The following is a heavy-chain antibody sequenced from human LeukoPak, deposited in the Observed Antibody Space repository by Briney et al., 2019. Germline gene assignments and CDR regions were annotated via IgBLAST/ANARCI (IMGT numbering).Heavy chain of an antibody. V-gene: IGHV3-30*03. Sequence: GGSLRLSCAASGFTFSSYGMHWVRQAPGKGLEWVALISYDGSSKDYADSVKGRFTISRDNSKNTLYLQMNSLRPEDTAVYYCARWRTGTIFDYWGQGTLVIVSS. D-gene: IGHD1-14*01. CDR2: ISYDGSSK. CDR1: GFTFSSYG. J-gene: IGHJ4*02. CDR3: ARWRTGTIFDY.